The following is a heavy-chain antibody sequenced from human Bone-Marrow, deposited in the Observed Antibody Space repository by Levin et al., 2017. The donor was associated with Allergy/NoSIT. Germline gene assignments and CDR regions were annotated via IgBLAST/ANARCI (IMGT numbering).Heavy chain of an antibody. CDR1: GFTFGSYW. V-gene: IGHV3-7*01. Sequence: GGSLRLSCAASGFTFGSYWMSWVRQAPGKGLEWVANIKQDGSEKYYVDSVKGRFTISRDNAKNSLYLQMNSLRAEDTAVYYCASGLGGSTAYNAFDVWGRGTMVTLSS. J-gene: IGHJ3*01. D-gene: IGHD2/OR15-2a*01. CDR2: IKQDGSEK. CDR3: ASGLGGSTAYNAFDV.